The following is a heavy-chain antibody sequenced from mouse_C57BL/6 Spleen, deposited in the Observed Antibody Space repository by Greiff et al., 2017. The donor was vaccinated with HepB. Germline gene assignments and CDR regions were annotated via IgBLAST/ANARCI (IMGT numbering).Heavy chain of an antibody. J-gene: IGHJ2*01. V-gene: IGHV1-81*01. CDR2: LYPRSGNT. CDR3: ARIITTVVDPYYFDY. CDR1: GYTFTSYG. D-gene: IGHD1-1*01. Sequence: VKLVESGAELARPGASVKLSCKASGYTFTSYGISWVKQRTGQGLEWIGELYPRSGNTYYNEKFKGKATLTADKSSSTAYMELRSLTSEDSAVYFCARIITTVVDPYYFDYWGQGTTLTVSS.